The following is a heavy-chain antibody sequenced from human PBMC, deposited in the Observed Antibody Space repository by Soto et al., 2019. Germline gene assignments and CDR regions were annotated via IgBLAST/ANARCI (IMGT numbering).Heavy chain of an antibody. D-gene: IGHD6-19*01. CDR2: INHSGST. Sequence: QVQLQQWGAGLLKPSETLSLTCAVYGGSFSGYYWSWIRQLPGKGLEWIGEINHSGSTNYNPSLKSRVTISVDTAKNQFSLKLSSVTAADTAVYYCARRWQWLVGSLAYWGQGTLVTVSS. J-gene: IGHJ4*02. V-gene: IGHV4-34*01. CDR1: GGSFSGYY. CDR3: ARRWQWLVGSLAY.